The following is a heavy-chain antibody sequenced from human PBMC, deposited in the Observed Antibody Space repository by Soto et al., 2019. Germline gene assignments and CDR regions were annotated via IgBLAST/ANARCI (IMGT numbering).Heavy chain of an antibody. CDR3: ARVRTPLARILGYCSSTSCYGGPFDP. D-gene: IGHD2-2*01. CDR2: ISSSGSTI. Sequence: PGGSLRLSCAASGFTFSDYYMSWIRQAPGKGLEWVSYISSSGSTIYYADSVKGRFTISRDNAKNSLYLQMNSLRAEDTAVYYCARVRTPLARILGYCSSTSCYGGPFDPWGQGTQVTVSS. J-gene: IGHJ5*02. CDR1: GFTFSDYY. V-gene: IGHV3-11*01.